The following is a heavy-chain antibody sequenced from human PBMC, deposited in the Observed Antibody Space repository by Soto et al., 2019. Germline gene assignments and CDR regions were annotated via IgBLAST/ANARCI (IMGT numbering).Heavy chain of an antibody. CDR2: INPSGGST. D-gene: IGHD6-6*01. Sequence: ASVKVSCKASGYTFTSYYMHWVRQAPGQGLEWMGIINPSGGSTSYAQKFQGRVTMTRVTSTSTVYMELSSLRSEDTAVYYCARDALPLGEQLVDYYYYMDVWGKGTTVTVSS. J-gene: IGHJ6*03. V-gene: IGHV1-46*03. CDR1: GYTFTSYY. CDR3: ARDALPLGEQLVDYYYYMDV.